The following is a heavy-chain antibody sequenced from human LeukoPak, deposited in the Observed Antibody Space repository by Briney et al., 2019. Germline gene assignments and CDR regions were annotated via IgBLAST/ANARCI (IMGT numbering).Heavy chain of an antibody. CDR3: ARQAAYDSSAYYRTFDF. J-gene: IGHJ4*02. CDR2: IYWDEDK. CDR1: GFSLSTSGVG. V-gene: IGHV2-5*02. D-gene: IGHD3-22*01. Sequence: ASGPTLVKPTQTLTLTCTFSGFSLSTSGVGVGWIRQPPGKALEWLALIYWDEDKRYSQSLKSRLTITKDTSKNQVVLTMTNMDPVDTATYYCARQAAYDSSAYYRTFDFWGQGTLVTVSS.